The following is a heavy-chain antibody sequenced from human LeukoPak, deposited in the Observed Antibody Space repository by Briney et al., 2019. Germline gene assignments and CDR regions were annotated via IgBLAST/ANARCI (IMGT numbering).Heavy chain of an antibody. CDR3: ARGYYDSSGYSYYFDY. CDR2: IIPIFGTA. D-gene: IGHD3-22*01. CDR1: GGTFSSYA. V-gene: IGHV1-69*05. Sequence: GASVKVSCKASGGTFSSYAISWVRQAPGQGLEWMGGIIPIFGTANYAQKFQGRVTITTDESTSTAYMELSSLRSEDTAAYYCARGYYDSSGYSYYFDYWGQGTLVTVSS. J-gene: IGHJ4*02.